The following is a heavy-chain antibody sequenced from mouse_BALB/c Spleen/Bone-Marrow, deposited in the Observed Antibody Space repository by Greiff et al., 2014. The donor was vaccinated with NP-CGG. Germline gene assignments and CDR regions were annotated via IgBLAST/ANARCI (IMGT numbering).Heavy chain of an antibody. CDR1: GFSLTNYG. CDR2: IWADGST. V-gene: IGHV2-9*02. CDR3: ARITTATGAMDY. D-gene: IGHD1-2*01. J-gene: IGHJ4*01. Sequence: VMLVEPGPGLVAPSQSLSITCTVSGFSLTNYGVHWVRQPPGKGLEWLGVIWADGSTNYNSALMSRLSISKDNSKSQVFFKMNSLQTDVTAMYYCARITTATGAMDYWGQGTSVTVSS.